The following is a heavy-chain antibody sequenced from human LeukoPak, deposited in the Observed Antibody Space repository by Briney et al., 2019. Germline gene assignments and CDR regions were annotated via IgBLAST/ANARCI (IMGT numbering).Heavy chain of an antibody. CDR3: ARDIYSSGWHYFDY. J-gene: IGHJ4*02. D-gene: IGHD6-19*01. CDR2: IYAGGST. Sequence: GGSLRLSCAASRFTVSSNYMSWVRQAPGKGLEWVSLIYAGGSTYYADSVKGRFTISRDNSKNTLYLQMNSLRAEDTAVYYCARDIYSSGWHYFDYWGQGTLVTVSS. V-gene: IGHV3-66*01. CDR1: RFTVSSNY.